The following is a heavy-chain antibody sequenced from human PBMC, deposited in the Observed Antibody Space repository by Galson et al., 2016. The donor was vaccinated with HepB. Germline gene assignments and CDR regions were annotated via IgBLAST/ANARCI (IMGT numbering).Heavy chain of an antibody. CDR2: IWYDGNNK. CDR1: GFTFSSYS. Sequence: SLRLSCAASGFTFSSYSMNWVRQAPGKGLEWVVVIWYDGNNKYYGDSVKDRFTISRDNSKNTLYLQMNSLRVDDTAVYYCARGGLMDYYYHGMDVWGQGTTVIVSS. V-gene: IGHV3-33*08. CDR3: ARGGLMDYYYHGMDV. J-gene: IGHJ6*02. D-gene: IGHD2-8*01.